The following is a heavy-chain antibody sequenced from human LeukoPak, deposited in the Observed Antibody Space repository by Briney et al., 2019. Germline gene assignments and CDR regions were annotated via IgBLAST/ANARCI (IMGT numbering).Heavy chain of an antibody. V-gene: IGHV1-2*06. Sequence: ASVKDSCKASGYTYTDYYIHWVRQAPGQGLEWMGRVNPNSGGTDYVQKFQGRVIMTRDTSISTAYMELSRLRSDDTAVYYCARVGYYDSSGHYEYWGQGTLVTVSS. J-gene: IGHJ4*02. CDR3: ARVGYYDSSGHYEY. CDR1: GYTYTDYY. CDR2: VNPNSGGT. D-gene: IGHD3-22*01.